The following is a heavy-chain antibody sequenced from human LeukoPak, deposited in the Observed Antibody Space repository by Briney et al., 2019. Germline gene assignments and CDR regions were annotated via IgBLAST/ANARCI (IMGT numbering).Heavy chain of an antibody. D-gene: IGHD3-22*01. CDR2: ISGSGGST. CDR3: AKSPDTMIVVRFDY. CDR1: GFIFSSYA. V-gene: IGHV3-23*01. J-gene: IGHJ4*02. Sequence: GGSLRLSCAASGFIFSSYAMSWVRQAPGKGLEWVSSISGSGGSTCYADSVKGRFTISRDNSKNTLYLQMNGLRAEDTAVYYCAKSPDTMIVVRFDYWGQGTLVTVSS.